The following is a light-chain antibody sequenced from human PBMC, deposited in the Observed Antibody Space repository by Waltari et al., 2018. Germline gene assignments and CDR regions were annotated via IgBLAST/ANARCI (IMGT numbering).Light chain of an antibody. CDR3: SSYAGSNTFL. Sequence: QAAPTPPPSVSGSPGQSVTISCTGTSSALGYYTTVSWYQQHPGKAPKLMIYEVSKRPSGVSDRFSGSKSGNTASLTISGLQAEDEADYYCSSYAGSNTFLFGGGTRLTVL. CDR1: SSALGYYTT. CDR2: EVS. J-gene: IGLJ2*01. V-gene: IGLV2-11*01.